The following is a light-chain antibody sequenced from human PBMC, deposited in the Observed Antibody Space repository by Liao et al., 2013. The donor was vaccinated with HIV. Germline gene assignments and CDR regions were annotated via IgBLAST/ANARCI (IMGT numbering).Light chain of an antibody. Sequence: SYELTQPPSVSVSPGQTASITCSGDKLGEKYACWYQQKPGQSPVLVIYEDIKRPSGIPERFSGSNSGNTATLTISGTQAMDEADYYCQAWDSSTANVVFGGGTKLTVL. CDR3: QAWDSSTANVV. CDR1: KLGEKY. V-gene: IGLV3-1*01. J-gene: IGLJ2*01. CDR2: EDI.